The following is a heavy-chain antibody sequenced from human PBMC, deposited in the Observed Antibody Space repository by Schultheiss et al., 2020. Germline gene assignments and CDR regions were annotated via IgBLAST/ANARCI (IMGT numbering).Heavy chain of an antibody. D-gene: IGHD5-18*01. J-gene: IGHJ4*02. V-gene: IGHV1-8*02. Sequence: ASVKVSCKASGYTFTGYYMHWVRQAPGQGLEWMGWINPNSGNTGYAQKFQGRVTMTRNTSISTAYMELSSLRSEDTAVYYCARVYLRGYSYGFGYWGQGTLVTVSS. CDR3: ARVYLRGYSYGFGY. CDR2: INPNSGNT. CDR1: GYTFTGYY.